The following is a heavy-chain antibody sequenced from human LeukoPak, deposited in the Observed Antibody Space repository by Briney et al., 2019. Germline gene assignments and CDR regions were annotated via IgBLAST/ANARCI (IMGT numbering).Heavy chain of an antibody. CDR2: IYTSGST. V-gene: IGHV4-4*07. Sequence: PSETLSLTCTVSGGSISSYYWSWIRQPAGKGLEWIGRIYTSGSTNYNPSLKSRVTMSVDTSKNQFSLKLSSVTAADTAVYYCARDHTPYYDTSGYRDDAFDIWGQGTMVIVSS. J-gene: IGHJ3*02. CDR3: ARDHTPYYDTSGYRDDAFDI. CDR1: GGSISSYY. D-gene: IGHD3-22*01.